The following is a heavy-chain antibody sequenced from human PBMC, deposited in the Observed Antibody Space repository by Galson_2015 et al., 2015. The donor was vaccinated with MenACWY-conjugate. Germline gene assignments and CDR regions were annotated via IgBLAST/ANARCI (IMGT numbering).Heavy chain of an antibody. CDR2: ISYDGNNK. CDR1: GFTFSSYG. CDR3: AKDRSSTWCYFDD. V-gene: IGHV3-30*18. J-gene: IGHJ4*02. Sequence: SLRLSCAVSGFTFSSYGMHWVRQAPGKGLEWVAVISYDGNNKYYTDSVKGRFTISRDNSKHTLFLHMNSLRVEDTAVYFCAKDRSSTWCYFDDWGQGTLVTVSS. D-gene: IGHD6-13*01.